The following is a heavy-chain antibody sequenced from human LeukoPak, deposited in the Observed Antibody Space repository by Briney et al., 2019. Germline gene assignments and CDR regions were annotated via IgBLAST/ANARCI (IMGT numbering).Heavy chain of an antibody. V-gene: IGHV1-18*01. J-gene: IGHJ3*01. Sequence: ASVKVSCKASGYTFTSYGISWVRQAPGQGLEWMGWISAYNGNTNYAQKLQGRVTMTTDTSISTAYMELSRLRSDDTAVYYCARDGEMATIYAFDFWGQGTMVTVSS. CDR2: ISAYNGNT. CDR1: GYTFTSYG. D-gene: IGHD5-24*01. CDR3: ARDGEMATIYAFDF.